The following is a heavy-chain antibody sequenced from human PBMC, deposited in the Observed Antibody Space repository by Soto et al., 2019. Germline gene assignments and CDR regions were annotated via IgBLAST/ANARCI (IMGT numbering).Heavy chain of an antibody. D-gene: IGHD3-9*01. Sequence: ASVKVSCKASGYIFTGYYIQWVRQAPGQGLEWMGWINTKTGGTKYAQKFQGRVTMTRDKSINTAYMEVSRLRSDDTAVYYCATDKVAFDMWGQGTMVTV. CDR2: INTKTGGT. CDR3: ATDKVAFDM. J-gene: IGHJ3*02. V-gene: IGHV1-2*02. CDR1: GYIFTGYY.